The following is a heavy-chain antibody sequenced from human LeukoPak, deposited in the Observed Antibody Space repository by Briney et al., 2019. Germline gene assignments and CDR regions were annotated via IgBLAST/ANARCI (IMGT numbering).Heavy chain of an antibody. D-gene: IGHD2-2*03. Sequence: RGSLRLSCAASGFTFSSYAMSWVRQAPGKGLEWVSAISGSGGSTYYADSVKGRFTIPRDNSKNTLYLQMNSLRAEDTAVYYCANGYCSSTSCSSLGVWWGQGTLVTVSS. V-gene: IGHV3-23*01. CDR2: ISGSGGST. CDR3: ANGYCSSTSCSSLGVW. CDR1: GFTFSSYA. J-gene: IGHJ4*02.